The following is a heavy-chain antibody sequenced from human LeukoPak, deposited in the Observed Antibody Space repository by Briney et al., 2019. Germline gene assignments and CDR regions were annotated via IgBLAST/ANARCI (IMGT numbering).Heavy chain of an antibody. V-gene: IGHV4-34*01. D-gene: IGHD3-22*01. CDR3: ANGRFYDRSGYYFPDFDY. J-gene: IGHJ4*02. CDR2: INHSGST. Sequence: SETLSLTCAVYGGSFSGYYWSWIRQPPGKGLEWIGEINHSGSTNYNPSLKSRVTISVDTSKNQFSLKLSSVTAADTAIYYCANGRFYDRSGYYFPDFDYWGQGTLVTVSS. CDR1: GGSFSGYY.